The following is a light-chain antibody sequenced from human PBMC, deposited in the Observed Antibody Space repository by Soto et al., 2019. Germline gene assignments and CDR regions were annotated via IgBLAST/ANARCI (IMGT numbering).Light chain of an antibody. J-gene: IGKJ5*01. CDR1: QSVSSY. CDR2: VAS. CDR3: QVRTNWSIA. V-gene: IGKV3-11*01. Sequence: VLTQSPAPLPLSHGERATFSCRASQSVSSYLAWYQQKPGQAPRLLIYVASNRPTGIPARFSGTGSGTEFTLTINILEPEDFAIYYCQVRTNWSIAFGRGTRLETK.